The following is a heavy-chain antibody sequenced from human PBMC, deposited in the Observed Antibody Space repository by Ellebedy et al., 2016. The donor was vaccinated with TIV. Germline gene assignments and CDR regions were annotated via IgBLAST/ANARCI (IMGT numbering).Heavy chain of an antibody. CDR3: ARGYSSGLKEDYYYYGMDV. V-gene: IGHV1-3*01. J-gene: IGHJ6*02. Sequence: AASVKVSCKASGYTFTSYAMHWVRQAPGQRLEWMGWINAGNGNTKYSQKFQGRVTITRDTSASTAYMELSRLRSDDTAVYYCARGYSSGLKEDYYYYGMDVWGQGTTVTVSS. CDR2: INAGNGNT. D-gene: IGHD6-19*01. CDR1: GYTFTSYA.